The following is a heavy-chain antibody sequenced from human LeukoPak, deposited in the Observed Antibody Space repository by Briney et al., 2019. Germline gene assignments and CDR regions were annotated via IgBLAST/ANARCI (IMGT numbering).Heavy chain of an antibody. CDR2: VYPGDSDT. D-gene: IGHD5-24*01. CDR1: GYSFINYW. CDR3: ARQREDGYNDY. V-gene: IGHV5-51*01. J-gene: IGHJ4*02. Sequence: GESLKISCKGSGYSFINYWIGWVRQLPGKGLEWMGIVYPGDSDTRYSPSFQGQVTISADKSISTAYLQWSSLKASDTAMYYCARQREDGYNDYWGQGTLVTVSS.